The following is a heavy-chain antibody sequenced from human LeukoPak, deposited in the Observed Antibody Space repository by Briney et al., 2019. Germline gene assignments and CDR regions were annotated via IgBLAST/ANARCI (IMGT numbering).Heavy chain of an antibody. CDR1: GYSISSGYY. J-gene: IGHJ4*02. V-gene: IGHV4-38-2*02. Sequence: PSETLSLTCTVSGYSISSGYYWGWIRQPPGKGLEWIGSIYHSGSTYYNPSLKSRVTISVDTSKYQFSLKLSSVTAADTAVYYCARVASAKYSSSWYYFDYWGQGTLVTVSS. CDR3: ARVASAKYSSSWYYFDY. CDR2: IYHSGST. D-gene: IGHD6-13*01.